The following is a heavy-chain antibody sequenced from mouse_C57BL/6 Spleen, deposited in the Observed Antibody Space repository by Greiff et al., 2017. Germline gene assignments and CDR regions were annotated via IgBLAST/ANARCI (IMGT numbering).Heavy chain of an antibody. CDR3: AMVTTKAWFAY. J-gene: IGHJ3*01. CDR1: GYTFTDYN. CDR2: INPNNGGT. V-gene: IGHV1-18*01. D-gene: IGHD2-2*01. Sequence: VQLKESGPELVKPGASVKIPCKASGYTFTDYNMDWVKQSHGKSLEWIGDINPNNGGTIYNQKFKGKATVTVDKSSSTAYMELRSLPSEDTAVYYCAMVTTKAWFAYWGQGTLVTVSA.